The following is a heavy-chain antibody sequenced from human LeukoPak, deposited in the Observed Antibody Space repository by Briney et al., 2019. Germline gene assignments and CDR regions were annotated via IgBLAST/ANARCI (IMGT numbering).Heavy chain of an antibody. J-gene: IGHJ2*01. CDR3: ARTPRDWSYWYFDL. CDR1: GFIFSSYE. CDR2: ISGSGGIV. D-gene: IGHD3-3*01. Sequence: GGSLRLSCVASGFIFSSYEINWVRQTPGKGLEWHSSISGSGGIVYYADSVKGRITISRDNAKNSLSLQMNSLRAEDTAVYYCARTPRDWSYWYFDLWGRGTLATVSS. V-gene: IGHV3-48*03.